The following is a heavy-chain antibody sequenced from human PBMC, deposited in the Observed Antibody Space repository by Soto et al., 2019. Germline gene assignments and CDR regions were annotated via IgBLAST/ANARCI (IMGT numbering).Heavy chain of an antibody. CDR3: AASLWYGEEKPVRFDP. CDR1: GGSISSYY. Sequence: SETLSLTCTVCGGSISSYYWSWIRPPPGKGLAWIGYIYYSGSTNYNPSLKSRVTIPVDTAKNQFSLKLSSVTAADTAVYYCAASLWYGEEKPVRFDPWAQETMVTVSP. CDR2: IYYSGST. V-gene: IGHV4-59*01. J-gene: IGHJ5*02. D-gene: IGHD3-10*01.